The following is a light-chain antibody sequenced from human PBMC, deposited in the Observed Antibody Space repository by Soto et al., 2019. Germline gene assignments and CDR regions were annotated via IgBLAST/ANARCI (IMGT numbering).Light chain of an antibody. V-gene: IGKV3-11*01. Sequence: ELVLTQSPANLSLSPGERATLSCRASQSVSSYLAWYQQKPGQAPRLLIYDVFNRATGIPARFSGSGSGTDFTLTISSLDPEDFAVYYCQQRDNWPTFGRGTKVDIK. CDR1: QSVSSY. CDR2: DVF. CDR3: QQRDNWPT. J-gene: IGKJ1*01.